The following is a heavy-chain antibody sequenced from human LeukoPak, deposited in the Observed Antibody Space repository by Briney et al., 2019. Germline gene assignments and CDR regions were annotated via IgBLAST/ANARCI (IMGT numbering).Heavy chain of an antibody. J-gene: IGHJ3*02. CDR2: ISSSGSTI. CDR3: ARDAGYSSGWYTLRPDAFDI. CDR1: EFTFTSYE. D-gene: IGHD6-19*01. Sequence: PGGSLRLSCAASEFTFTSYEMNWVRQAPGKGLEWVSYISSSGSTIYYADSVKGRFTISRDNAKNSLYLQMNSLRAGDTAVYYCARDAGYSSGWYTLRPDAFDIWGQGTMVTVSS. V-gene: IGHV3-48*03.